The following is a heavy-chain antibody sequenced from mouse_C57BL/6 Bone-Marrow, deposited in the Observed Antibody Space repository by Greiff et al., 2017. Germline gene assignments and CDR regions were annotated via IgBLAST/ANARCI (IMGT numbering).Heavy chain of an antibody. Sequence: QVQLQQPGAELVKPGASVKLSCKASGYTFTSYWMHWVKQRPGRGLEWIGRIDPNSGGTKYNEKFKSKATLTVAKPSSTAYMQLSSLASEDSAVYYCARSEEQRSYWYFDVWGTGTPVTVSS. V-gene: IGHV1-72*01. D-gene: IGHD6-1*01. CDR2: IDPNSGGT. CDR3: ARSEEQRSYWYFDV. J-gene: IGHJ1*03. CDR1: GYTFTSYW.